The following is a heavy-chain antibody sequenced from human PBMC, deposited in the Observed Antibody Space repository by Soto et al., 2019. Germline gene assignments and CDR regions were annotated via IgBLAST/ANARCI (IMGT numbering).Heavy chain of an antibody. J-gene: IGHJ6*02. CDR3: AKNPENYYYGMDV. CDR1: GGTFSSYA. Sequence: QVQLVQSGADVKKPGSSVKVSCKASGGTFSSYAISWVRQAPGQGLEWMGGIIPIFGTADYAQKFQGRVTITADESTSTAYVELSSLRSEDTAVYYCAKNPENYYYGMDVWGQGTTVTVSS. V-gene: IGHV1-69*12. CDR2: IIPIFGTA.